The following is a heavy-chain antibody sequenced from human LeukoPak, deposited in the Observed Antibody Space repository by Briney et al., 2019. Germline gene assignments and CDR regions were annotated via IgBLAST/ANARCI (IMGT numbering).Heavy chain of an antibody. V-gene: IGHV1-2*06. D-gene: IGHD4-17*01. CDR2: INPNSGGT. Sequence: ASVKISCKVSGYTFTGYYMHWVRQAPGQGLEWMGRINPNSGGTNYAQKFQGRVTMTRDTSISTAYMELSRLRSDDTAVYYCAREPTTVTSYNWFDPWGQGTLVTVSS. J-gene: IGHJ5*02. CDR1: GYTFTGYY. CDR3: AREPTTVTSYNWFDP.